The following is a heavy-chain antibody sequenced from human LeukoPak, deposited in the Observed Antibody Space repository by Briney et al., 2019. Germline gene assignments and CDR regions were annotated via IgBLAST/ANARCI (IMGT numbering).Heavy chain of an antibody. CDR2: ISTSGSTI. D-gene: IGHD3-22*01. Sequence: GGSLRLSCAASGFTFSTYEVNWVRQAPGKGLEWVSYISTSGSTIYYVDSVKGRFAISRDNAKNSLSLQMNSLRAEDTAVYYCARAYYDSSGYYDTIDYWGQGTLVTVSS. V-gene: IGHV3-48*03. J-gene: IGHJ4*02. CDR3: ARAYYDSSGYYDTIDY. CDR1: GFTFSTYE.